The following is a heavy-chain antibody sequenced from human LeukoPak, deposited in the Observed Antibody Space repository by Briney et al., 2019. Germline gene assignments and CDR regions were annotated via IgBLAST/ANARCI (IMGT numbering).Heavy chain of an antibody. CDR3: ARETTVTRDYYYYGMDV. Sequence: SETLSLTCTVSGGSISSYYWSWIRQPPGKGLEWIGYIYYSGSTNYNPSLKSRVTISVDTSKNQFSLKLSSVTPVDTATYYCARETTVTRDYYYYGMDVWGQGTTVTVSS. CDR1: GGSISSYY. V-gene: IGHV4-59*01. J-gene: IGHJ6*02. D-gene: IGHD4-17*01. CDR2: IYYSGST.